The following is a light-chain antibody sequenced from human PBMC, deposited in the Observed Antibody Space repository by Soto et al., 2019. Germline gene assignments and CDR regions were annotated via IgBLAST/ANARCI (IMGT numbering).Light chain of an antibody. Sequence: QSVLNQPPSASGTPGQRVTISCSGSSSNIGSYTVNWYQQLPGTAPKLLIYSNNQRPSGVPDRFSGSKSGTSASLAISGLQSEDEADYYCAEWADSLNYLNSVLGTG. V-gene: IGLV1-44*01. CDR3: AEWADSLNYLNSV. CDR1: SSNIGSYT. CDR2: SNN. J-gene: IGLJ1*01.